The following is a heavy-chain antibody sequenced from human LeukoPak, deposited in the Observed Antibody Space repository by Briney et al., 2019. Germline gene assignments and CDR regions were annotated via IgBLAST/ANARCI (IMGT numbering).Heavy chain of an antibody. Sequence: GGSLRLSCAASGFTFSSYWMSWVRQAPGKGLEWVGRIKSKTDGGTTDYAAPVEGRFTISRDDSKNTLYLQMNSLKTEDTAVYYCTTDRGTIFGVVITNAFDIWGQGTMVTVSS. J-gene: IGHJ3*02. V-gene: IGHV3-15*01. CDR1: GFTFSSYW. CDR3: TTDRGTIFGVVITNAFDI. CDR2: IKSKTDGGTT. D-gene: IGHD3-3*01.